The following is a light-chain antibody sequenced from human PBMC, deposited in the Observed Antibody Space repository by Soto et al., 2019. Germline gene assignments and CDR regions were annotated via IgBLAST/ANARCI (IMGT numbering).Light chain of an antibody. CDR3: YSAADNNLRV. J-gene: IGLJ3*02. V-gene: IGLV3-27*01. CDR2: KDS. CDR1: VLAKNY. Sequence: SYELTQPSSVSVSPGQTARITYSGDVLAKNYARWFQQKPGQAPVLVIYKDSERPSGIPERFSGSSSGTTVTLTISGAQVEDEADYYCYSAADNNLRVFGGGTKLTVL.